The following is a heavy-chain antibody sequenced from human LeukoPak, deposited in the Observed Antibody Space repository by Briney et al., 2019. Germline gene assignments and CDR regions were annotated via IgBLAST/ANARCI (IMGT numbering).Heavy chain of an antibody. D-gene: IGHD3-22*01. Sequence: PGGSLRLSCAASGLTFSSHWMHWVRQAPGKGLEWVAVIWYDGSNKYYADSVKGRFTISRDNSKNTLYLQMNSLRAEDTAVYYCARDKDYDSSGLIIGAFDIWGQGTMVTVSS. CDR3: ARDKDYDSSGLIIGAFDI. J-gene: IGHJ3*02. CDR1: GLTFSSHW. V-gene: IGHV3-33*08. CDR2: IWYDGSNK.